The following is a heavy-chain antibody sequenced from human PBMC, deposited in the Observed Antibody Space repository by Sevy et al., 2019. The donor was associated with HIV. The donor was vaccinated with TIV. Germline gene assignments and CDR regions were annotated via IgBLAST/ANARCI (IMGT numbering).Heavy chain of an antibody. J-gene: IGHJ4*02. CDR3: TRAGITMIVVVPFDY. D-gene: IGHD3-22*01. CDR1: GFTFGDYA. Sequence: GGSLRLSCTASGFTFGDYAMSWFRQAPGKGLEWVGFIRSKAYGGTTEYAASVKGRFTISRDDSKSIAYLQMTSLKTEDTAVYYCTRAGITMIVVVPFDYWGQGTLVTVSS. V-gene: IGHV3-49*03. CDR2: IRSKAYGGTT.